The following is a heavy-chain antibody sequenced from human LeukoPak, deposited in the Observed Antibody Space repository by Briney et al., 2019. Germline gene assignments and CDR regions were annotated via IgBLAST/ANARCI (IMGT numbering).Heavy chain of an antibody. Sequence: GGSLRLSCAASGFTVSSNYMSWVRQAPGKGLEWVSVIYSGGSTYYADSVKGRFTISRDNSKNTLYLQMNSLRAEDTAVYYCAKDSEAAGGDYWGQGTLVTVSS. CDR2: IYSGGST. CDR3: AKDSEAAGGDY. J-gene: IGHJ4*02. CDR1: GFTVSSNY. D-gene: IGHD3-10*01. V-gene: IGHV3-53*05.